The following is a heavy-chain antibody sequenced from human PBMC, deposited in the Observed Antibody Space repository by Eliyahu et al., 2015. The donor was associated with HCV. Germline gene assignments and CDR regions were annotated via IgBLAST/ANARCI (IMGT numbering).Heavy chain of an antibody. D-gene: IGHD2-2*01. CDR3: ARQNCSSTSCYPPYFDY. J-gene: IGHJ4*02. CDR1: GYSFTSYW. CDR2: IYPGDSDT. Sequence: EVQLVQSGAEVKKPGESLKISCKGSGYSFTSYWIGWVRQMPGKGLEWMGIIYPGDSDTRYSPSFQGQVTISADKSISTAYLQWSSLKASDTAMYYCARQNCSSTSCYPPYFDYWGQGTLVTVSS. V-gene: IGHV5-51*01.